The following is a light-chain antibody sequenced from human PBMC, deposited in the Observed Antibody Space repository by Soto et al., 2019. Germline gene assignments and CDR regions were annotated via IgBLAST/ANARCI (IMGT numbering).Light chain of an antibody. CDR2: DVS. Sequence: DIPMTQSPSPLSASIGERVTLPCRASQSLDNRLAWYQQKPGKAPRLLIYDVSSLQSGVPSRFSGSGSETEFTLTISSLLPDDFAAYYCQQYSRYWTFGQGTKVDIK. CDR1: QSLDNR. J-gene: IGKJ1*01. CDR3: QQYSRYWT. V-gene: IGKV1-5*01.